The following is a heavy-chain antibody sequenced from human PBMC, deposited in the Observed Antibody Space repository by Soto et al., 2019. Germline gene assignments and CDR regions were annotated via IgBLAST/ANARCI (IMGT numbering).Heavy chain of an antibody. CDR2: FKWNSGDV. V-gene: IGHV3-9*01. D-gene: IGHD3-10*01. J-gene: IGHJ6*02. CDR1: GFTFGDYA. CDR3: AKDRSSGSPYYGMDF. Sequence: GGSLRLSCAASGFTFGDYAMHWVRQVPGKGLEWVSGFKWNSGDVGYADSVKGRFTISRDNARNSLYPQMNSLRPEDTAVYYCAKDRSSGSPYYGMDFWGQGTMVTVSS.